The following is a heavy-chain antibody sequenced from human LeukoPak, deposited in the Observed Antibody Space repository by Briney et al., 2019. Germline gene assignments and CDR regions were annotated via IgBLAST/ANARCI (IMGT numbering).Heavy chain of an antibody. Sequence: GGSLRLPCAASGFTFDDYAMHWVRQAPGKGLEWVSGISWNSGSIGYADSVKGRFTISRDNAKNSLYLQMNSLRAEDTAIYYCARDRSRYSGSGNGFDYWGQGTLVTVSS. CDR3: ARDRSRYSGSGNGFDY. J-gene: IGHJ4*02. CDR1: GFTFDDYA. V-gene: IGHV3-9*01. CDR2: ISWNSGSI. D-gene: IGHD3-10*01.